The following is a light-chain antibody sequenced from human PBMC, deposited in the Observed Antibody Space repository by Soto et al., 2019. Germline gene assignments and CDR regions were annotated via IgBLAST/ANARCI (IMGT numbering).Light chain of an antibody. J-gene: IGKJ5*01. Sequence: EIVLTQSPATLSLSPGERATLSCRASQSISGYLGWYQQTPGQAPRLLIYADSNRATGNPARFSGSGSGRDFTLTISSLEPEDFSVYYCPQRYNWPITFGQGTRLEIK. V-gene: IGKV3-11*02. CDR1: QSISGY. CDR3: PQRYNWPIT. CDR2: ADS.